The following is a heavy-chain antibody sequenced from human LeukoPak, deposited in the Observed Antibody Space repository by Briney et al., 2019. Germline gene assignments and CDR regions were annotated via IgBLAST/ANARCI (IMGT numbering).Heavy chain of an antibody. Sequence: SETLSLTCSVSGGSISSYYCTWIRQTPGNGLEWIGYISYSGSTNYNPSLKSRVTISVDTSKNQFSLKLSSVTAADTAVYYCARTRDYYYYYMDVWGKGTTVTISS. CDR2: ISYSGST. J-gene: IGHJ6*03. CDR3: ARTRDYYYYYMDV. V-gene: IGHV4-59*08. CDR1: GGSISSYY.